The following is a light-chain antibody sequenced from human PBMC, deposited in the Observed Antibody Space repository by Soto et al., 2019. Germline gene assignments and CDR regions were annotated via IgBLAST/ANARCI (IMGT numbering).Light chain of an antibody. J-gene: IGLJ1*01. V-gene: IGLV2-14*01. Sequence: QSVLTQPASVSGSPGQSITISCTGTSSDVGGYNYVSWYQQHPGKAPKLMIYDVSSRPSGVSDRFSGSKSGNTASLTISGLQAEDEADYYCSSYTSSNTYVFGTGNKVTVL. CDR2: DVS. CDR3: SSYTSSNTYV. CDR1: SSDVGGYNY.